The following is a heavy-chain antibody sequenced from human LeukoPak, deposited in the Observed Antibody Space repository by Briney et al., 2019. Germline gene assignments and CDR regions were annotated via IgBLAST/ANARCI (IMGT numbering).Heavy chain of an antibody. V-gene: IGHV4-59*12. Sequence: PSETLSLTCTVPGGSISSYYWSWIRQPPGKGLEWIGYIYYSGSTNYNPSLKSRVTISVDTSKNQFPLKLSSVTAADTAVYYCARGRYYDYVWGSYRLNFDYWGQGTLVTVSS. CDR3: ARGRYYDYVWGSYRLNFDY. D-gene: IGHD3-16*02. CDR2: IYYSGST. CDR1: GGSISSYY. J-gene: IGHJ4*02.